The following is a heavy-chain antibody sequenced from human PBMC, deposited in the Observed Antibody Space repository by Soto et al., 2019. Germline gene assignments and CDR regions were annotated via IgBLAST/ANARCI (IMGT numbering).Heavy chain of an antibody. V-gene: IGHV3-66*01. D-gene: IGHD4-17*01. Sequence: EVQLVESGGGLVQPGGSLRLSCAASGFTVSNNYMSWVRQAPGKGLEWLSVFYSGGGTYYADSVKGRFTISRDTSKNTLYLQMNSLRVADTAIYYCARDTDYRDYYFDYWGQGTLVTVSS. CDR2: FYSGGGT. J-gene: IGHJ4*02. CDR3: ARDTDYRDYYFDY. CDR1: GFTVSNNY.